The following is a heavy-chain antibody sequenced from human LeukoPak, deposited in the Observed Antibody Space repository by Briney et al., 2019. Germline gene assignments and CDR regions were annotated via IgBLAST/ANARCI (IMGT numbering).Heavy chain of an antibody. CDR3: ARGEWVLWFGELLRARDTSFPPTTDY. CDR1: GFTFSDYY. CDR2: ISSSGSTI. D-gene: IGHD3-10*01. V-gene: IGHV3-11*04. Sequence: GGSLRLSCAASGFTFSDYYMSWIRQAPGKGLEWVSYISSSGSTIYYADSVKGRFTISRDNAKNSLYLQMNSLRAEDTAVYYCARGEWVLWFGELLRARDTSFPPTTDYWGQGTLVTVSS. J-gene: IGHJ4*02.